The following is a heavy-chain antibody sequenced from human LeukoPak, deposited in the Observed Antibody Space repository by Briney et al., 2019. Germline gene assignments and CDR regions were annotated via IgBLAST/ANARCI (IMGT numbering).Heavy chain of an antibody. D-gene: IGHD4-17*01. Sequence: PRGSLRLSCAASGFTVSSNYMSWVRQAPGKGLEWVSVIYSGGSTYYADSVKGRFTISRDNSKNTLYLQMNSLRAEDTAVYYCARGPNIMTTVTTLYFDYWGQGTLVTVSS. CDR3: ARGPNIMTTVTTLYFDY. J-gene: IGHJ4*02. CDR1: GFTVSSNY. CDR2: IYSGGST. V-gene: IGHV3-66*01.